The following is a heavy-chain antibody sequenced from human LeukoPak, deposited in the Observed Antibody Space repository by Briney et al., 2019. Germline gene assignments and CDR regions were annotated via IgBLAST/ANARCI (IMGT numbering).Heavy chain of an antibody. D-gene: IGHD3-22*01. J-gene: IGHJ4*02. V-gene: IGHV1-69*04. CDR3: ARGTYYYDSSGYYALGY. CDR2: IIPILGIA. Sequence: ASVKVSCKASGGTFSSYAISWVRQAPGQGLEWMGRIIPILGIANYAQKFQGRVTITADKSTSTAYMELSSLRSEDTAVYYCARGTYYYDSSGYYALGYWGQGTLVTVSS. CDR1: GGTFSSYA.